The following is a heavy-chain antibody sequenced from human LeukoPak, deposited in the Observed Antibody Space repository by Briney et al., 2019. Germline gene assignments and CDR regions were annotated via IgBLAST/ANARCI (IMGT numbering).Heavy chain of an antibody. Sequence: SETLSLTCTVSGGSITNTNYYWAWIRQPPGEGLEWIGSVYHSGITYYTPSLKSRVSIAVDTSKNHFSLKVASVTAADTAVYYCAREWQYQFDYWGQGSLVTISS. J-gene: IGHJ4*02. CDR1: GGSITNTNYY. D-gene: IGHD4-11*01. CDR3: AREWQYQFDY. CDR2: VYHSGIT. V-gene: IGHV4-39*07.